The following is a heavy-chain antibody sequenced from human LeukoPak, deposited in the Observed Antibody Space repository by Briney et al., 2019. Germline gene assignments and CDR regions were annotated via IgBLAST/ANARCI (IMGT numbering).Heavy chain of an antibody. D-gene: IGHD6-19*01. J-gene: IGHJ2*01. CDR1: GGSISSYY. V-gene: IGHV4-59*01. CDR2: IYYSGST. CDR3: ARSGLESWQWLVNWYFDL. Sequence: PSETLSLTCTVSGGSISSYYWSWIRQPPGKGLEWIGYIYYSGSTNYNPSLKSRVTISVDTSKNQFSLKLSSVTAADTAVYYCARSGLESWQWLVNWYFDLWGRGTLVTVSS.